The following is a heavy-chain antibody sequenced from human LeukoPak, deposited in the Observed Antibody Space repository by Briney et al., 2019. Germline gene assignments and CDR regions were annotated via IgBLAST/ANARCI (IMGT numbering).Heavy chain of an antibody. CDR3: AKDNGAPGIDSSGYCFDY. Sequence: PGGSLRLSCAASGFTFSSYAMSWVRQAPGKGLEWVSAISGSGGSTYYADSVKGRFTISRDNSKNTLYLQMNSLRAEDTAVYYCAKDNGAPGIDSSGYCFDYWGQGTLVTVSS. CDR2: ISGSGGST. CDR1: GFTFSSYA. V-gene: IGHV3-23*01. J-gene: IGHJ4*02. D-gene: IGHD3-22*01.